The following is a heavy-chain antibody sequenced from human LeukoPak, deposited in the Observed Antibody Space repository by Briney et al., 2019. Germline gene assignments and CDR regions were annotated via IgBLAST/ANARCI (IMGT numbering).Heavy chain of an antibody. V-gene: IGHV1-18*04. CDR2: XSAYNGNT. Sequence: ASVKVSCKAFGYTFTSYGISWVRQAPGQGLEWXXXXSAYNGNTNYAQKLQGRVTMTTDTSTSTAYMELRSLRSDDTAVYYCARDGLGGRAMVTEPDYWGQGTLVTVSS. CDR3: ARDGLGGRAMVTEPDY. CDR1: GYTFTSYG. J-gene: IGHJ4*02. D-gene: IGHD5-18*01.